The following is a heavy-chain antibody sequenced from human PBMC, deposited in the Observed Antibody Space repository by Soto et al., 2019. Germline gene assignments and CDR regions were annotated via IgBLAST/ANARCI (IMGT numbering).Heavy chain of an antibody. CDR3: ARGPRGLYGNDY. CDR2: IKQDGSDT. CDR1: GFTFSSYW. D-gene: IGHD2-8*01. Sequence: PGGSLRLSCAASGFTFSSYWMSWVRQAPGKGLEWVASIKQDGSDTNYVDSVKGRFTISRDNAKNTLYLQMNSLRADDTAVYYCARGPRGLYGNDYWGQGALVTVSS. J-gene: IGHJ4*02. V-gene: IGHV3-7*01.